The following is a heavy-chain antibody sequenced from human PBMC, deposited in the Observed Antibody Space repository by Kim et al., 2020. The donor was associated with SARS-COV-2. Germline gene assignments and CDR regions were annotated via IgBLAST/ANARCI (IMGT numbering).Heavy chain of an antibody. CDR3: ASVVDNWNDYYYGMDV. Sequence: GGSLRLSCAASGFTFSSYSMNWVRQAPGKGLEWVSYISSSSSTIYYADSVKGRFTISRDNAKNSLYLQMNSLRDEDTAVYYCASVVDNWNDYYYGMDVWGQGTTVTVSS. CDR2: ISSSSSTI. CDR1: GFTFSSYS. D-gene: IGHD1-1*01. J-gene: IGHJ6*02. V-gene: IGHV3-48*02.